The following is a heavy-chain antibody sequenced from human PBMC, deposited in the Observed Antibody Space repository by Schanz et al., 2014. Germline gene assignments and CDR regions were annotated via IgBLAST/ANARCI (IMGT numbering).Heavy chain of an antibody. CDR3: ARDFDDRRGYGSGYCLGDCMDV. CDR2: MSYDGSIK. D-gene: IGHD3-10*01. V-gene: IGHV3-30*03. Sequence: QVQLVESGGGVVQPGGSLRLSCAASGFIFSNYGMHWVRQAPGKGLEWVAAMSYDGSIKYYGDSVKGRFTISRDNSKNTLYLHTNTLRSEDTAVYYCARDFDDRRGYGSGYCLGDCMDVWGQGTTVTVSS. CDR1: GFIFSNYG. J-gene: IGHJ6*02.